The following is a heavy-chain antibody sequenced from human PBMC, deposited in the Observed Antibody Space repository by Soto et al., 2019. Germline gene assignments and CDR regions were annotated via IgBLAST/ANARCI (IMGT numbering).Heavy chain of an antibody. CDR3: ARHGYNYGGGSFDY. CDR2: IYSGGST. J-gene: IGHJ4*02. V-gene: IGHV3-66*04. D-gene: IGHD5-18*01. CDR1: GVTVSSNY. Sequence: EVQLVESGGGLVQPGGSLRLSCAASGVTVSSNYMSWVRQAPGKGLEWVSGIYSGGSTYYADSVKGRFTISRDNSKNTLYLQMNSLRAEDTAVYYCARHGYNYGGGSFDYWGQGTLVTVSS.